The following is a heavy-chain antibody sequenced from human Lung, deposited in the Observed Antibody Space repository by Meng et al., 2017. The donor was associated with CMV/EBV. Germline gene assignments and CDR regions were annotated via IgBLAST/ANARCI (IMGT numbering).Heavy chain of an antibody. V-gene: IGHV1-8*01. CDR2: MNPNSGNT. D-gene: IGHD2-15*01. Sequence: VERPGAPVKVSSKASGYTFTSYDINWVRQATGQGLEWMGWMNPNSGNTGYAQKFQGRVTMTRNTSISTAYMELSSLRSEDTAVYYCARGYCSGGSCPVFDPWGQGTLVTVSS. J-gene: IGHJ5*02. CDR1: GYTFTSYD. CDR3: ARGYCSGGSCPVFDP.